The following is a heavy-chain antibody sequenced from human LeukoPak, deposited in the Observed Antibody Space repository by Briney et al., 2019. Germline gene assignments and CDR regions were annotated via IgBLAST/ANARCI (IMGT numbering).Heavy chain of an antibody. Sequence: ASVKVSCKASGYTFTAYYIHWVRQAPDQGLEWMGWINPYSAATKYAQKFQDRVTMTRDTSVSTAYMDLSSLRSDDTAVYYCARWGWLQSVFDYWGQGTLVTVSS. V-gene: IGHV1-2*02. CDR3: ARWGWLQSVFDY. CDR2: INPYSAAT. J-gene: IGHJ4*02. CDR1: GYTFTAYY. D-gene: IGHD5-24*01.